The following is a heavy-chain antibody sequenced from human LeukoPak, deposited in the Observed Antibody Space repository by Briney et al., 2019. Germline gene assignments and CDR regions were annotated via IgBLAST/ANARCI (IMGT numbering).Heavy chain of an antibody. CDR1: GYTFTDYY. CDR2: VNPKSGGT. D-gene: IGHD2-2*01. Sequence: ASVTVSCKASGYTFTDYYMHWVRQAPGQGLEWVGWVNPKSGGTNYAQEFQGRVTMTRDTSISTAYMDLSRLRSDDTAVYYCARFAAMPAWGQGTLVTVSS. CDR3: ARFAAMPA. V-gene: IGHV1-2*02. J-gene: IGHJ5*02.